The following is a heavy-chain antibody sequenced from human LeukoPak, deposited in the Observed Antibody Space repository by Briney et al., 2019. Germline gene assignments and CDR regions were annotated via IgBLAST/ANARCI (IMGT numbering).Heavy chain of an antibody. V-gene: IGHV1-69*13. CDR3: ASPKAILYYVSSGWPVQAFDY. J-gene: IGHJ4*02. Sequence: SVKVSCKASGGTFSSYAISWVRQAPGQGLEWMGGIIPIFGTANYAQKFQGRVTITSDESTSTASMELSSLRSEDTAVYYCASPKAILYYVSSGWPVQAFDYWGQGTLVTVSS. D-gene: IGHD3-22*01. CDR1: GGTFSSYA. CDR2: IIPIFGTA.